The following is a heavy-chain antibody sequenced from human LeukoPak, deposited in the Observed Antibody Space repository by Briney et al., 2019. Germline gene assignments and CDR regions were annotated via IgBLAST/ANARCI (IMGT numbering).Heavy chain of an antibody. CDR2: ISYDGSNK. CDR3: ARDGEDRDYYMDV. J-gene: IGHJ6*03. V-gene: IGHV3-30-3*01. CDR1: GFTFSSYA. Sequence: GRSLRLSCAASGFTFSSYAMHWVRQAPGKGLEWVAVISYDGSNKYYADSVKGRLTISRDNSKNTLYLQMNSLRAEDTAVYYCARDGEDRDYYMDVWGKGTTVTVSS. D-gene: IGHD1-14*01.